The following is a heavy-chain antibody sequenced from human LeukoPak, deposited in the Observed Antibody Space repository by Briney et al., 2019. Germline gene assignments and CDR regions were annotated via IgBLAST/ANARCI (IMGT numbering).Heavy chain of an antibody. CDR1: GYTFTSYG. CDR2: TSAYNGNT. D-gene: IGHD1-20*01. J-gene: IGHJ6*02. V-gene: IGHV1-18*01. CDR3: AREYPNRITGTHYYYYGMDV. Sequence: ASVKVSCKASGYTFTSYGISWVRQAPGQGLEWMGWTSAYNGNTNYAQKLQGRVTMTTDTSTSTAYMELRSLRSDDTAVYYCAREYPNRITGTHYYYYGMDVWGQGTTVTVSS.